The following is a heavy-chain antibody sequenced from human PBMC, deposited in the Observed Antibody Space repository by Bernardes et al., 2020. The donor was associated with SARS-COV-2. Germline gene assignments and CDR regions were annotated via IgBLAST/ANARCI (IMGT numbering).Heavy chain of an antibody. Sequence: VGSLRLSCAVSGFTFNNYAMTWVRQAPGKGLEWVSTIYKTGVDTYYADSVRGRFTISRDNSENTLSLQMNSLRAEDSAVYYCAKQSHDFGDSRFDFWGQGTLVTVSS. CDR2: IYKTGVDT. D-gene: IGHD4-17*01. V-gene: IGHV3-23*05. CDR3: AKQSHDFGDSRFDF. J-gene: IGHJ4*02. CDR1: GFTFNNYA.